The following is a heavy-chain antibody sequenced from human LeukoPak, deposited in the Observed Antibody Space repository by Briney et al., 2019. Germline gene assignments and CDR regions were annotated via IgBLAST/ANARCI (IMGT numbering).Heavy chain of an antibody. D-gene: IGHD3-10*01. CDR2: ISYSGST. Sequence: PETLSLTCTVSGGSISSYYWSWIRQPPGKGLEWIGHISYSGSTNYNPSLKSRVTISLDTSKNQLSLKLSSVTTADTAVYYCARGQAALWFGELWGQGTLVTVSS. CDR3: ARGQAALWFGEL. V-gene: IGHV4-59*01. J-gene: IGHJ4*02. CDR1: GGSISSYY.